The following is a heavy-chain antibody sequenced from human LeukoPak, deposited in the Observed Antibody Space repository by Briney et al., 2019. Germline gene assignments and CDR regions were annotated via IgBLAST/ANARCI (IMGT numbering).Heavy chain of an antibody. CDR1: GYSISSGGYY. D-gene: IGHD2-2*01. CDR2: TYHSGSP. J-gene: IGHJ4*02. Sequence: SETLSLTCTVSGYSISSGGYYWSWIRQPPGKGLEWIGYTYHSGSPFYSPSLKSRVTISVDRSKNQFSLNLISVTAADTAVYYCASLPYCSSTSCRRDNWGQGTLVTVSS. CDR3: ASLPYCSSTSCRRDN. V-gene: IGHV4-30-2*01.